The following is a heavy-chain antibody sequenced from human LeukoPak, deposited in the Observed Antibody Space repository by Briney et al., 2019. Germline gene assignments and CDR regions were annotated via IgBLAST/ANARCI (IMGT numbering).Heavy chain of an antibody. CDR3: AREHEDILTGFDY. Sequence: ASVKVSCKASGYTFTSYAMHWVRQAPGQRLEWMGWINAGNGNTKYSQKFQGRVTITRDTSASTAYMELSSLRSEDTAVYYCAREHEDILTGFDYWGQGTLVTVSS. CDR2: INAGNGNT. CDR1: GYTFTSYA. D-gene: IGHD3-9*01. V-gene: IGHV1-3*01. J-gene: IGHJ4*02.